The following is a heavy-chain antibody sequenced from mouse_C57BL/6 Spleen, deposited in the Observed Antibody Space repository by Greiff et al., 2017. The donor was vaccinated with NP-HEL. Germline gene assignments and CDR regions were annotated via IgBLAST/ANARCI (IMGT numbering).Heavy chain of an antibody. CDR3: SSPTTVVRAMDY. V-gene: IGHV1-19*01. CDR2: IYPYNGGT. J-gene: IGHJ4*01. D-gene: IGHD1-1*01. Sequence: VQLQQSGPVLVKPGASVKMSCKASGYTFTDYYMNWVKQSHGKSLEWIGVIYPYNGGTSYNQKFKGKATLTVDKSSSTAYMELNSLTSEDSAVNYCSSPTTVVRAMDYWGQGTSVTVSS. CDR1: GYTFTDYY.